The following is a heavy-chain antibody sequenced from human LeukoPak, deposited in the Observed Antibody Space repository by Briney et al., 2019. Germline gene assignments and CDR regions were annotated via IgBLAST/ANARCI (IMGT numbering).Heavy chain of an antibody. CDR2: INPSGDNT. J-gene: IGHJ5*02. V-gene: IGHV1-46*01. Sequence: ASVKVSCKASGYTFTNNFMHWVRQAPGQGLEWMGIINPSGDNTWYAQKFQGRVTMTEDTSTDTAYMELSSLRSEDTAVYYCATAPYSSSSWFDPWGQGTLVTVSS. CDR3: ATAPYSSSSWFDP. D-gene: IGHD6-13*01. CDR1: GYTFTNNF.